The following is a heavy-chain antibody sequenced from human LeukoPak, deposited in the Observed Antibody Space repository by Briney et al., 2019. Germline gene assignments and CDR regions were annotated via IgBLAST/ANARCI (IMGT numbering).Heavy chain of an antibody. CDR3: ARDRAWNYFDY. J-gene: IGHJ4*02. CDR2: ISNDGSRK. Sequence: GGSLRLSRAPSGFTFSRHGMHWVRQAPGKGLEWVAIISNDGSRKYYAHSVEGRFTISRDNSKNTLYLQMDSLRAEDTAVYYCARDRAWNYFDYWGQGTLVTVSS. CDR1: GFTFSRHG. D-gene: IGHD3-3*01. V-gene: IGHV3-30*03.